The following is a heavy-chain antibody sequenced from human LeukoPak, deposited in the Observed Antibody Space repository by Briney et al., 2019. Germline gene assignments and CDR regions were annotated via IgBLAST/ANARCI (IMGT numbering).Heavy chain of an antibody. D-gene: IGHD3-22*01. CDR3: ARHLLLPMIVV. J-gene: IGHJ4*02. CDR2: IYYSGST. Sequence: PSQTLSLTCTVSGGSISSSSYYWGWIRQPPGKGLEWIGSIYYSGSTYYNPSLKSRVTISVDTSKNQFSLKLSSVTAADTAVYYCARHLLLPMIVVWGQGTLVTVSS. CDR1: GGSISSSSYY. V-gene: IGHV4-39*01.